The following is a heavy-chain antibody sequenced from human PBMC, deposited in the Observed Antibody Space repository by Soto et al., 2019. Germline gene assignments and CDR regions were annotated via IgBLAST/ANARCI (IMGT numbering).Heavy chain of an antibody. CDR3: ARDPYDGGPFDY. CDR1: GFTFSSYG. J-gene: IGHJ4*02. D-gene: IGHD4-17*01. Sequence: QVQLVESGGGVVQPGRSLRLSCAASGFTFSSYGMHWVREAPGKGLEWVAVIWYDGSNKYYADSVKGRFTISRDNSKNTLYLQMNSLRAEDTAVYYCARDPYDGGPFDYWGQGTLVTVSS. V-gene: IGHV3-33*01. CDR2: IWYDGSNK.